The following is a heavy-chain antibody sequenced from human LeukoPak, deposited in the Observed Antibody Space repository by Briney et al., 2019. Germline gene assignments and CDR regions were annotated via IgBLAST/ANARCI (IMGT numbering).Heavy chain of an antibody. CDR3: VKVAKYYYGSETYYFFEH. V-gene: IGHV3-7*01. CDR1: GFTFTTYW. D-gene: IGHD3-10*01. J-gene: IGHJ4*02. Sequence: GGSLRLSCAASGFTFTTYWMAWVRQFPGKGLEWVANINQDGTEKYSVDSVKGRFTISRDNAKNSLYLQMNSLRVEDTAIYYCVKVAKYYYGSETYYFFEHWGQGTPVTASS. CDR2: INQDGTEK.